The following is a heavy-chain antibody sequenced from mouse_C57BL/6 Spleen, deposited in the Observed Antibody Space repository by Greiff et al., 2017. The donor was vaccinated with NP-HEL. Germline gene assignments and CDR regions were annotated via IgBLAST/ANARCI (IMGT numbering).Heavy chain of an antibody. J-gene: IGHJ2*01. CDR2: IYPRSGNT. V-gene: IGHV1-81*01. D-gene: IGHD1-1*01. Sequence: LVESGAELARPGASVKLSCKASGYTFTSYGISWVKQRTGQGLEWIGEIYPRSGNTYYNEKFKGKATLTADKSSSTAYMELRSLTSEDSAVYFCARMGSSYNYFDYWGQGTTLTVSS. CDR1: GYTFTSYG. CDR3: ARMGSSYNYFDY.